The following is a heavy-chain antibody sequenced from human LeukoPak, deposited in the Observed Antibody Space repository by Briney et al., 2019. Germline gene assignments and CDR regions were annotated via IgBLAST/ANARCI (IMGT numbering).Heavy chain of an antibody. V-gene: IGHV3-30*02. J-gene: IGHJ4*02. CDR2: IRYDGSNK. CDR3: AKDSQSGVGPYYFDY. Sequence: PGGTLRLSCAASGFIFSSHGMNWVRQAPGKGLEWVAFIRYDGSNKNYADSVKGRFTISRDDSKNTLYVQLNSLRPEDTAVYYCAKDSQSGVGPYYFDYWGQGTLVTVSS. D-gene: IGHD3-10*01. CDR1: GFIFSSHG.